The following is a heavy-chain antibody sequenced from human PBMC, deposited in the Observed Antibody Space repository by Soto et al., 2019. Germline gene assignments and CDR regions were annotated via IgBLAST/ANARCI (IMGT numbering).Heavy chain of an antibody. Sequence: QVQLVQSGAEVKEPGASVRVSCKASGYTFINFDISWGRQAAGQGLEWLGWMNPGSGKTGYASKFQGRAAMTRHASTGTSHLELSSLTSDDTSVFYCARMASAGTLNWFDPWGQGTLVTVSS. V-gene: IGHV1-8*02. CDR2: MNPGSGKT. D-gene: IGHD6-13*01. CDR3: ARMASAGTLNWFDP. J-gene: IGHJ5*02. CDR1: GYTFINFD.